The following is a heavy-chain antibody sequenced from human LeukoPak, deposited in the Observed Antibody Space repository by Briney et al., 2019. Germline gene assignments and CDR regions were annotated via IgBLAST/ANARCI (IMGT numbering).Heavy chain of an antibody. CDR1: GYTFTSYG. V-gene: IGHV1-18*04. CDR2: ISAYNGNT. Sequence: ASVKVSCKASGYTFTSYGISWVRRAPGQGLEWMGWISAYNGNTNYAQKLQGRVTMTTDTSTSTAYMELSRLRSDDTAVYYCARDFWEWEPPDYWGQGTLVTVSS. D-gene: IGHD1-26*01. J-gene: IGHJ4*02. CDR3: ARDFWEWEPPDY.